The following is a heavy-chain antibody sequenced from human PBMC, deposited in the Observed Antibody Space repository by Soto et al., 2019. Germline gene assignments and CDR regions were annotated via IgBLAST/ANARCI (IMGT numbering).Heavy chain of an antibody. CDR3: ARVRQLVVYFYYYLDV. Sequence: QVQLLQSGAEVKKPGASVKVSCKASGYTFSNHGITWVRQAPGQGLEWMGWIGAYNGNTHYTQSLQGGVTMNTNTSTTTAYMELMGLRSDATAVYYCARVRQLVVYFYYYLDVWGKGTTVTVSS. V-gene: IGHV1-18*01. CDR1: GYTFSNHG. J-gene: IGHJ6*03. D-gene: IGHD6-6*01. CDR2: IGAYNGNT.